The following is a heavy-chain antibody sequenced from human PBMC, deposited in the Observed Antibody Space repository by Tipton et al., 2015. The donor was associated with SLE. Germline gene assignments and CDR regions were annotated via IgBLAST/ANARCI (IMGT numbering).Heavy chain of an antibody. V-gene: IGHV3-21*01. CDR1: GFTFSSYS. Sequence: SLRLSCAASGFTFSSYSMNWVRQAPGKGLEWVSSISSSSYIYYADSVKGRFTISRDNAKNSLYLQMNSLRAEDTAVYYCARDLSYDFWSGYSHDAFDIWGQGTMVTVSS. CDR2: ISSSSYI. CDR3: ARDLSYDFWSGYSHDAFDI. J-gene: IGHJ3*02. D-gene: IGHD3-3*01.